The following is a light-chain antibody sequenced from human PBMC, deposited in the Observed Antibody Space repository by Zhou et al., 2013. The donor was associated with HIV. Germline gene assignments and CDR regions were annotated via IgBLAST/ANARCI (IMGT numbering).Light chain of an antibody. CDR2: KVS. Sequence: VVMTHSPLSLSVPLGQPASMSCTSSQSLVYIDGNTYLNWYHQSPGQSPRRLIFKVSKRDSGVPERFSASGSASNFTLEIARVESEDVGTYFCMQGTQWPPTFGQGTKLDI. CDR1: QSLVYIDGNTY. J-gene: IGKJ2*01. V-gene: IGKV2-30*01. CDR3: MQGTQWPPT.